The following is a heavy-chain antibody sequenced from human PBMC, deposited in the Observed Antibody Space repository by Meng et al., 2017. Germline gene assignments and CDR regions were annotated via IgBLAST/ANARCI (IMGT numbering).Heavy chain of an antibody. CDR1: GGSISPHY. D-gene: IGHD5-24*01. J-gene: IGHJ3*02. CDR3: ARHFRSRDGYNWDSFDI. CDR2: IFYTGGT. V-gene: IGHV4-59*11. Sequence: SETLSLTCNVSGGSISPHYCSWIRQSPERGLEWIGYIFYTGGTNYNPSLKSRVTMSVDTSKNHFSLRLSSVTAADTALYYCARHFRSRDGYNWDSFDIWGQGTMVTVSS.